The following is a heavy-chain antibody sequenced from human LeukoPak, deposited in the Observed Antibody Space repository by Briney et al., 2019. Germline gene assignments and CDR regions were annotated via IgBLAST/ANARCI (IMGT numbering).Heavy chain of an antibody. D-gene: IGHD1-26*01. CDR1: GYTFTSYA. Sequence: ASVKVSCKASGYTFTSYAMHWVRQAPGQRLEWMGWINAGNGNTKYSQKFQGRVTITRDTSASTAYMELSSLRSEDTAVYYCATRRTSGWELQHPSGHAFDIWGQGTMVTVSS. CDR2: INAGNGNT. CDR3: ATRRTSGWELQHPSGHAFDI. J-gene: IGHJ3*02. V-gene: IGHV1-3*01.